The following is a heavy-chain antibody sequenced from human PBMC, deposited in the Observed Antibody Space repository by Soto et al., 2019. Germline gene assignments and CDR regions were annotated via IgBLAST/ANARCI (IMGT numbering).Heavy chain of an antibody. CDR2: INPILSMS. CDR1: GDTFSFYT. CDR3: ARSYGSGYRAFDY. V-gene: IGHV1-69*02. D-gene: IGHD3-10*01. Sequence: QVQLVQSGAEVKKPGSSVKVSCKASGDTFSFYTINWVRQAPGLGLEWVGRINPILSMSNYAQKFQGRVTMTADKSTSTAYMELRSLRSEDTAIYYCARSYGSGYRAFDYWGQGALVTVSS. J-gene: IGHJ4*02.